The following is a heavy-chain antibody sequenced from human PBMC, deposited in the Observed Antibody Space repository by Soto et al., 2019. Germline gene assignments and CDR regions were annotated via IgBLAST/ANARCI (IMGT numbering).Heavy chain of an antibody. Sequence: EVQMLESGGGVVRPGGSLRLSCLASGFTFSNYAMSWVRQAPGKGLEWVSTISDNGANTFIGDSMKDHFDISRDNSKNTVFLHLSTVRAEDTAIYYCARAIGADFFDYWGQGTPVTVSS. J-gene: IGHJ4*02. V-gene: IGHV3-23*01. CDR3: ARAIGADFFDY. CDR2: ISDNGANT. D-gene: IGHD6-25*01. CDR1: GFTFSNYA.